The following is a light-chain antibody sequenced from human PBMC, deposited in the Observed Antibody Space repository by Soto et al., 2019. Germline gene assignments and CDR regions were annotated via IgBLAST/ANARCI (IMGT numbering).Light chain of an antibody. CDR3: QQYNSRPRT. CDR2: GAS. CDR1: QSVSSN. V-gene: IGKV3-15*01. Sequence: EIVMTQSPATLSVSPGERATLSCRASQSVSSNLAWYQQKPGQAPRLLIYGASTRATGIPARFSGSGSGTESTLSISSLQSEDSAVYYCQQYNSRPRTFGQGTTVEIK. J-gene: IGKJ1*01.